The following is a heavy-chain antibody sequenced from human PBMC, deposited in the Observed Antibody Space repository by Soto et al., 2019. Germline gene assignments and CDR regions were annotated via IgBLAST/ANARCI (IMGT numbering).Heavy chain of an antibody. V-gene: IGHV3-23*01. J-gene: IGHJ4*02. CDR3: AKSLAPTPATRQYSSGWNLYYFDY. CDR2: ISGSGGST. Sequence: GGSLRLSCAASGFTFSSYAMSWVRQAPGKGLEWVSAISGSGGSTYYADSVKGRFTISRDNSKNTLYLQMNSLRAEDTAVYYCAKSLAPTPATRQYSSGWNLYYFDYWGQGTLVTVSS. D-gene: IGHD6-19*01. CDR1: GFTFSSYA.